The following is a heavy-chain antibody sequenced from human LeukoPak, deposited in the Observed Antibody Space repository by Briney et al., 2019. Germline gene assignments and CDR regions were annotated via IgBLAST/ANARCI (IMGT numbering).Heavy chain of an antibody. CDR3: AREGPRGNSQFDY. Sequence: GGSLRLSCAASGFTFSSYGMHWVRQAPGKGLEWVALIWYDGSNKYYTDSVRGRLTISRDNSKNTLYLRMNSLRAEDTAVYYCAREGPRGNSQFDYWGQGTLVTVSS. CDR2: IWYDGSNK. CDR1: GFTFSSYG. J-gene: IGHJ4*02. D-gene: IGHD2/OR15-2a*01. V-gene: IGHV3-33*01.